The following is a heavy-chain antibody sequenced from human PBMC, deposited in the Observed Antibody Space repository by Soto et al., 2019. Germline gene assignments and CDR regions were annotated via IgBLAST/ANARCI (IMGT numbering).Heavy chain of an antibody. D-gene: IGHD6-13*01. Sequence: SETLSLTCTVSGGSVSSGSYYWSWIRQPPGKGLEWIGYIYYSGSPNYNPSLKSRVTISVDTSKNQFSLKLSSVTAADTAVYYCSRQQQRVRRFWFDPSGQGTLVTVSS. CDR1: GGSVSSGSYY. CDR2: IYYSGSP. J-gene: IGHJ5*02. CDR3: SRQQQRVRRFWFDP. V-gene: IGHV4-61*01.